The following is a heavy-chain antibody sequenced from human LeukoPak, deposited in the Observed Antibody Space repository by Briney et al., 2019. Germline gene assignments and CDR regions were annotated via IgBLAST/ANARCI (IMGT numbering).Heavy chain of an antibody. Sequence: PGGSLRLSCAASGFSFSSYSMNWVRQAPGKGLEWVSSISSSSSYIYYADSVKGRFTISRDNAKNSLYLQMNSLRAEDTAVYYCAILTVTTSGVIDYWGQGTLVTVSS. CDR3: AILTVTTSGVIDY. CDR1: GFSFSSYS. V-gene: IGHV3-21*01. CDR2: ISSSSSYI. J-gene: IGHJ4*02. D-gene: IGHD4-17*01.